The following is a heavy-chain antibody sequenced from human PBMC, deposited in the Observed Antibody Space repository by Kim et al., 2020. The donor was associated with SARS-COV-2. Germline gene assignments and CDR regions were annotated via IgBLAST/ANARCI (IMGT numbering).Heavy chain of an antibody. CDR2: ISSSSRYT. Sequence: GGSLRLSCAASGFTFSDYYMSWIRQAPGKGLEWVSYISSSSRYTNYADSVKGRFTISRDNAKNSLYLQMNSLRAEDTAVYYCARSSGYDFAYYYGMDVWGQGTTVTVS. CDR3: ARSSGYDFAYYYGMDV. J-gene: IGHJ6*02. V-gene: IGHV3-11*06. D-gene: IGHD5-12*01. CDR1: GFTFSDYY.